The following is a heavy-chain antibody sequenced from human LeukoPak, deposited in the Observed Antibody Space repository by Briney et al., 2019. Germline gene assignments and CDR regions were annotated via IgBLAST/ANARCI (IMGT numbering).Heavy chain of an antibody. V-gene: IGHV3-21*01. J-gene: IGHJ6*04. CDR2: ISSSSSYI. CDR1: GFTFSSYS. Sequence: PGGSLRLSCAVSGFTFSSYSMNWVRQPPGKGLEWVSSISSSSSYIYYADSVKGRFTISRDNAKNSLYLQMNSLRAEDTAVYYCAELGITMIGGVWGKGTTVTISS. D-gene: IGHD3-10*02. CDR3: AELGITMIGGV.